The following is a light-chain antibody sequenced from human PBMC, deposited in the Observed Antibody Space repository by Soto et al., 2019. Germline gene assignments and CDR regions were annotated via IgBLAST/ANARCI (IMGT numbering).Light chain of an antibody. J-gene: IGKJ2*01. CDR3: QQYYSAPLYT. V-gene: IGKV4-1*01. CDR2: WAS. CDR1: QNVLYNSNNKNY. Sequence: DIVMTQSPDSLAVSLGERATINCKSSQNVLYNSNNKNYLAWYQQKPGQPPRLLIYWASTRESGVPDRFSGSGSWTDFTLTISSLQAEDVAVYYCQQYYSAPLYTFGQGTKLEIK.